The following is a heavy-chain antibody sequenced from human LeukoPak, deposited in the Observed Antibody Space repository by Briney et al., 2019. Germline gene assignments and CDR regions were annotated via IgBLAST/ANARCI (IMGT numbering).Heavy chain of an antibody. Sequence: RTGGSLRLACAGSGFSFSTYPMSWVRQAPGKGLEWVSAMSGSGGTTYYADSVKGRFTTSRDNSKNTLYLQINSLRVDDTAVYYCAARPLMPPRFDYWGQGTPVTVSS. J-gene: IGHJ4*02. D-gene: IGHD2-8*01. CDR1: GFSFSTYP. V-gene: IGHV3-23*01. CDR3: AARPLMPPRFDY. CDR2: MSGSGGTT.